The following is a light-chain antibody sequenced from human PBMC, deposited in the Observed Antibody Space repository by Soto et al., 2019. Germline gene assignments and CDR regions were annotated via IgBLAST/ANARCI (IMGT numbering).Light chain of an antibody. CDR2: GVS. J-gene: IGKJ1*01. V-gene: IGKV3-15*01. CDR3: QEDNNWPWT. CDR1: QSVSSN. Sequence: EIVMTQSPATLSVSPGERATLSCRASQSVSSNLAWYQQKPGQAPRLLIYGVSTRATGIPARFSGSGSGTEFTLTISSLQSEDFAVYYCQEDNNWPWTFGQGTKVEIK.